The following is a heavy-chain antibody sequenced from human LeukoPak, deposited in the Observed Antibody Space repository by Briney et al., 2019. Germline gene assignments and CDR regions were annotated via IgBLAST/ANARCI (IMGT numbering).Heavy chain of an antibody. J-gene: IGHJ4*02. CDR1: GFTVSSNY. CDR2: ISSSSSTI. V-gene: IGHV3-48*01. D-gene: IGHD6-19*01. Sequence: PGGSLRLSCAASGFTVSSNYMSWVRQAPGKGLEWVSYISSSSSTIYYADSVKGRFTISRDNAKNSLYLQMNSLRAEDTAVYYCARAYSSGWYVFDYWGQGTLVTVSS. CDR3: ARAYSSGWYVFDY.